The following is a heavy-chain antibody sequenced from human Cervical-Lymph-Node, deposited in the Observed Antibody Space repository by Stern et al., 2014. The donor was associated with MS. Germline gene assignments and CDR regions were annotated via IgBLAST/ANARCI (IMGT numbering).Heavy chain of an antibody. Sequence: VQLVESVPGLVKPSQTLSLTCTVSGGSISSGDYYWSWIRQPPGKGLEWIGYIYYSGSTYYNPSLKSRVTISVDTSKNQFSLKLSSVTAADTAVYYCASANCSSTSCPNWFDPWGQGTLVTVSS. CDR2: IYYSGST. CDR3: ASANCSSTSCPNWFDP. V-gene: IGHV4-30-4*01. J-gene: IGHJ5*02. CDR1: GGSISSGDYY. D-gene: IGHD2-2*01.